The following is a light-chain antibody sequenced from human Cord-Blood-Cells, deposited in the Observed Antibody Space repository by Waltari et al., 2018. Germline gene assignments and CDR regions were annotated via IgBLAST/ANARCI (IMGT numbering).Light chain of an antibody. CDR3: QQYGSSPLT. J-gene: IGKJ4*01. V-gene: IGKV3-20*01. CDR1: QSVSSSY. CDR2: GAS. Sequence: EIVLTQSPGTLSLSPGESATLSCRASQSVSSSYLAWYLQKPGQAPRLLIYGASSRATGIPDRFSGSGSGTDFTLTISRLEPEDFAVYYCQQYGSSPLTFGGGTKVEIK.